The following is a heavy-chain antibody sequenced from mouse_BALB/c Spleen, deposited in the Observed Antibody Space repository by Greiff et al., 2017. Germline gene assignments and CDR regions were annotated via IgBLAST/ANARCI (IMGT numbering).Heavy chain of an antibody. D-gene: IGHD2-1*01. J-gene: IGHJ1*01. V-gene: IGHV1-77*01. CDR2: IYPGSGNT. CDR1: GYTFTDYY. Sequence: QVQLQQSGAELARPGASVKLSCKASGYTFTDYYINWVKQRTGQGLEWIGEIYPGSGNTYYNEKFKGKATLTADKSSSTAYMQLSSLTSEDTAVYYCARSYGNYRYFDVWGAGTTVTVSS. CDR3: ARSYGNYRYFDV.